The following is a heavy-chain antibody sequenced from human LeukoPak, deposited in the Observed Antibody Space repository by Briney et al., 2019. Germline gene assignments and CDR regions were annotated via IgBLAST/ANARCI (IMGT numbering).Heavy chain of an antibody. Sequence: QPGRSLRLSCTTSGFTFGDYAMSWVRQAPGKGLEWVGFIRTKAYGGTPEYAASVKGRFTTSRDDFKSIAYLQVNSLNTEDTAVYFCSGTSYFWGSYRSLDFWGQGTLVTVSS. CDR1: GFTFGDYA. CDR3: SGTSYFWGSYRSLDF. V-gene: IGHV3-49*04. CDR2: IRTKAYGGTP. J-gene: IGHJ4*02. D-gene: IGHD3-16*02.